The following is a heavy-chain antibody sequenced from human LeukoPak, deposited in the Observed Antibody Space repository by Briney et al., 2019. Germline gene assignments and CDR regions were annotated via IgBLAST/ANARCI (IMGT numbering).Heavy chain of an antibody. V-gene: IGHV3-23*01. CDR1: GFTFSSYA. J-gene: IGHJ4*02. Sequence: PGGSLRLSCAASGFTFSSYAMSWVRQAPGKGLEWVSAISGSGGSTYYADSVKGRFTISRDNSKNTLYLQMNSLRAEDTAVYYCAKTGPQYYYDSSGPGPRYYFDYWGQGTLVTVSS. D-gene: IGHD3-22*01. CDR3: AKTGPQYYYDSSGPGPRYYFDY. CDR2: ISGSGGST.